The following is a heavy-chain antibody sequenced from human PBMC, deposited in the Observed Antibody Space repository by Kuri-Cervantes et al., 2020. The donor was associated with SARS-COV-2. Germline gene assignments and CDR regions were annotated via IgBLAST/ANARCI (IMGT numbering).Heavy chain of an antibody. J-gene: IGHJ4*02. D-gene: IGHD6-13*01. CDR3: ARGYGSRSSFDY. CDR2: ICTYYGDT. Sequence: ASVKVSCKASGYTFTSYGIGWVRQAPGQGLEWMGRICTYYGDTDYAQSFQDRVTMTTDTSTSTAYMELKSPRSDDTAVYYCARGYGSRSSFDYWGQGTLVTVSS. CDR1: GYTFTSYG. V-gene: IGHV1-18*01.